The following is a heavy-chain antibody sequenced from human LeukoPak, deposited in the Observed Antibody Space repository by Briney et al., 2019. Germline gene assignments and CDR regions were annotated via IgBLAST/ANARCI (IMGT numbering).Heavy chain of an antibody. J-gene: IGHJ2*01. V-gene: IGHV4-61*02. D-gene: IGHD3-3*01. Sequence: SETLSLTCTVSGGSISSGSYYWSWIRQPAGKGLEWIWRIYTSGSTNYNPSLKSRVTISVDTSKNQFSLKLSSVTAADTAVYYCARDVVDYDFWSGYSYWYFDLWGRGTLVTVSS. CDR3: ARDVVDYDFWSGYSYWYFDL. CDR1: GGSISSGSYY. CDR2: IYTSGST.